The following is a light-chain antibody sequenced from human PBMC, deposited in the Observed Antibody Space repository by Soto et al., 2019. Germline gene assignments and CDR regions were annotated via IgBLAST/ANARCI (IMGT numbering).Light chain of an antibody. V-gene: IGKV3-15*01. Sequence: EVVMTQSPATLSVSPGETATLSCRASQSVSSNLAWYQQKPGQAPRLLIYGASARATGIPASFSGSGSVTEFTLAISSLQSEDFAVYYCQQYNNWRTFGQGTKVEIK. CDR3: QQYNNWRT. CDR1: QSVSSN. J-gene: IGKJ1*01. CDR2: GAS.